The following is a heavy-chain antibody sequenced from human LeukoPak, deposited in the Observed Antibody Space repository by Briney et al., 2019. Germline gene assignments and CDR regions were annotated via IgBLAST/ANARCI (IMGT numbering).Heavy chain of an antibody. CDR3: TTNYYDTRKPWD. V-gene: IGHV4-61*02. J-gene: IGHJ4*02. CDR1: SGSISSGGYS. CDR2: IHTSGTP. Sequence: PSETLSLTCAVSSGSISSGGYSWTWIRQPPGKGLEWIGRIHTSGTPNYNPSLESRVTMSVDTSQNQFSLKLSSVTAADTAVYFCTTNYYDTRKPWDWGQGSLVTVSS. D-gene: IGHD3-22*01.